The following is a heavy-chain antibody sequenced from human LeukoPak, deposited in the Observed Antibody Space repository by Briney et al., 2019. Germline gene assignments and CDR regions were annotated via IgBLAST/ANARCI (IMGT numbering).Heavy chain of an antibody. J-gene: IGHJ6*02. CDR1: GYTFTVYY. Sequence: AASVKVSCTASGYTFTVYYMHWVRQAPGQGLEWMGRINPNSGGTNYARKFQGRVTMTRDTSISTAYMELSRLRSDDTAVYYCARDLIYAGYQLDYGMDVWGQGTTVTVSS. V-gene: IGHV1-2*06. CDR3: ARDLIYAGYQLDYGMDV. D-gene: IGHD2-2*01. CDR2: INPNSGGT.